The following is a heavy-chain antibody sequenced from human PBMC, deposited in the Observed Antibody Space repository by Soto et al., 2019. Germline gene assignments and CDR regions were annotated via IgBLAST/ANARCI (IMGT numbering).Heavy chain of an antibody. CDR1: GYSFAVYW. CDR2: IDPSDSQT. CDR3: ARQIYDSDTGPNFQYYFDS. V-gene: IGHV5-10-1*01. Sequence: GESLKISCKGSGYSFAVYWITWVRQKPGKGLEWMGRIDPSDSQTYYSPSFRGHVTISVTKSITTVFLQWSSLRASDTAMYYCARQIYDSDTGPNFQYYFDSWGQGTPVTVSS. D-gene: IGHD3-22*01. J-gene: IGHJ4*02.